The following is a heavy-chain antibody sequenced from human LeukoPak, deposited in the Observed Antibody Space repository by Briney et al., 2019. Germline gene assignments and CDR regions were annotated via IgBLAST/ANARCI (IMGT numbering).Heavy chain of an antibody. CDR2: IYHSGST. CDR1: GGSISSSNW. V-gene: IGHV4-4*02. Sequence: SETLSLTCAVSGGSISSSNWWSWVRQPPGKGLEWIGEIYHSGSTNYNPSLKSRVTMSVDTSKNQFSLKLSSVTAADTAVYYCARDRGIWFGELSAFDIWGQGTMVTVSS. J-gene: IGHJ3*02. D-gene: IGHD3-10*01. CDR3: ARDRGIWFGELSAFDI.